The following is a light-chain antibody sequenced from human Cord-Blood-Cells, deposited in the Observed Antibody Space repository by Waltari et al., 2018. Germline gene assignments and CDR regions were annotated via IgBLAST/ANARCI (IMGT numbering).Light chain of an antibody. Sequence: SYELTQPPSVSVSPGQTASITCSGDKLGDKSACWYQQKPGQSPGLVIYQDSKRPSGIPERFSGSNSGNTATLTISRTQAMDEADYYCQAWDSSTVVFGGGTKLTVL. J-gene: IGLJ2*01. CDR3: QAWDSSTVV. CDR1: KLGDKS. CDR2: QDS. V-gene: IGLV3-1*01.